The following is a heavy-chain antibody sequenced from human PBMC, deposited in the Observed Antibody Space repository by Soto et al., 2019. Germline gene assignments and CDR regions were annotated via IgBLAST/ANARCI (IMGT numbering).Heavy chain of an antibody. Sequence: GGSLRLSCAASGFTFSSYGMHWVRQAPGKGLEGVSFISDDGSNKYYADSVKGRVTTSIDNSKKTLYLQMNSLRAGDTAVYYCAKDWSRLTYYYYYGMHXWGQATTVTVS. CDR3: AKDWSRLTYYYYYGMHX. CDR1: GFTFSSYG. V-gene: IGHV3-30*18. D-gene: IGHD3-16*01. CDR2: ISDDGSNK. J-gene: IGHJ6*02.